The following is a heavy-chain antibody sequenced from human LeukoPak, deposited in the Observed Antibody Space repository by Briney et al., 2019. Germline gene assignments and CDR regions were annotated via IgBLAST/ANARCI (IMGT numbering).Heavy chain of an antibody. CDR1: GFTFSSYG. CDR3: ASRNYGSNSFFYY. V-gene: IGHV3-33*01. CDR2: IWYDGSNK. J-gene: IGHJ4*02. Sequence: GGSLRLSCAASGFTFSSYGMHWVRQAPGKGLEWVAVIWYDGSNKYYADSVKGRFTISRDNSKNTLYLQMNSLRAEDTAVYYCASRNYGSNSFFYYWGQGTLVTVSS. D-gene: IGHD4-23*01.